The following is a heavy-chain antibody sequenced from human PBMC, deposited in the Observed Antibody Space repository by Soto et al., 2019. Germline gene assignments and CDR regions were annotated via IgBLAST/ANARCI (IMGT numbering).Heavy chain of an antibody. J-gene: IGHJ5*02. V-gene: IGHV1-18*01. CDR3: AGFKEGNILGLRWLDP. Sequence: ASVKVSCKASGYTFRSHGITWVRQAPGQGLEWMGWISVHNGYTDYAEKFQGRVTMTADTSTSTAFMELRTLRPDDTAVYYCAGFKEGNILGLRWLDPWGQGTRVTVSS. CDR1: GYTFRSHG. D-gene: IGHD4-4*01. CDR2: ISVHNGYT.